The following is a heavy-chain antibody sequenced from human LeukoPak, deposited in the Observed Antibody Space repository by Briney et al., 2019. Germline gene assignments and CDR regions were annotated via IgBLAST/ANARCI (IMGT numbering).Heavy chain of an antibody. CDR1: GFTFSSYA. CDR3: TRVGYSYDFSYYYYMDV. J-gene: IGHJ6*03. V-gene: IGHV3-30*01. CDR2: ISYDGSNK. Sequence: GGSLRLSCAASGFTFSSYAMHWVRQAPGKGLEWVAVISYDGSNKYYADSVKGRFTISRDNSKNTLYLQMNSLRAEDTAVYYCTRVGYSYDFSYYYYMDVWGKGTTVTVSS. D-gene: IGHD5-18*01.